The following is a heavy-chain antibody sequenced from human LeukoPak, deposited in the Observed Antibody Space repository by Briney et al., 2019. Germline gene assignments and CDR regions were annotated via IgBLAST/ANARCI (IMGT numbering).Heavy chain of an antibody. D-gene: IGHD1-26*01. CDR2: TWYDGGYK. J-gene: IGHJ3*02. V-gene: IGHV3-33*01. CDR1: VCTFGTYC. CDR3: ARQFDGSHHNAFDI. Sequence: GGSLRLSCAASVCTFGTYCMHWVRQAPCKRLEWVAVTWYDGGYKYYGDSVKGRFTISRDNSKNTLYLQMASLRVEDTAVYYCARQFDGSHHNAFDIWGQGTMVTVSS.